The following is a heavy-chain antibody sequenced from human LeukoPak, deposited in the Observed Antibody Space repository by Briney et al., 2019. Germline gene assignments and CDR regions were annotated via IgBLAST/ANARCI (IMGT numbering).Heavy chain of an antibody. CDR3: AKWHERQLGFDS. CDR1: GDSITSYY. Sequence: PSETLSLTCTVSGDSITSYYWNWVRQPPGKGLEWIGYIHYTGKNYYNPSLKSRITMSVDTSKSQFSLKLSSVTAADAAVYYCAKWHERQLGFDSWGQGTLVTVSS. D-gene: IGHD1-1*01. J-gene: IGHJ4*02. CDR2: IHYTGKN. V-gene: IGHV4-59*01.